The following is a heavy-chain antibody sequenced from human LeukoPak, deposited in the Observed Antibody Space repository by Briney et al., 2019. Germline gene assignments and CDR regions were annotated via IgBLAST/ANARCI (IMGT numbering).Heavy chain of an antibody. Sequence: GGSLRLSCAASGFIFSNYIMHWARQAPGKGLEWVALIWYDGSIQNYADSVKGRFTISKDNSKNTLYLQMNGLRAEDTAIYYCARERGAYDEFDFWGQGTLVTVSS. CDR3: ARERGAYDEFDF. J-gene: IGHJ4*02. V-gene: IGHV3-33*01. D-gene: IGHD5-12*01. CDR2: IWYDGSIQ. CDR1: GFIFSNYI.